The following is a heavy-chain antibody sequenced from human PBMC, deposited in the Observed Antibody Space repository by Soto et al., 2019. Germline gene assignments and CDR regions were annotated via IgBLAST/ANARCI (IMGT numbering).Heavy chain of an antibody. D-gene: IGHD3-9*01. CDR3: VSTGPYYDILICYYPPRYYYYGMDV. V-gene: IGHV3-48*03. CDR2: ISSSGCTI. Sequence: GGPLGLPWAGSGLTFNRYEMNWFRQAPGRAREGVSYISSSGCTIYYAYSLKGRFTISRDNAKNPLYLQVNCLRAEDTAVYYCVSTGPYYDILICYYPPRYYYYGMDVWGQGTMVTVSS. CDR1: GLTFNRYE. J-gene: IGHJ6*02.